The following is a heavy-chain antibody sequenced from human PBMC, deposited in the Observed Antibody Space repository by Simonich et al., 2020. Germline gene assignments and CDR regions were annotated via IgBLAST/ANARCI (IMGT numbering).Heavy chain of an antibody. Sequence: QLQLQESGPGLVKPSETLSLTCTVSGGSISSSSYYWGWIRQPPGKGLEWIGSINYSWSTYYNPALKSRVTISVDTSKNQFSLKLSSVTAADTAVYYCARWAYSSSYFDYWGQGTLVTVSS. CDR3: ARWAYSSSYFDY. V-gene: IGHV4-39*01. CDR2: INYSWST. D-gene: IGHD6-6*01. J-gene: IGHJ4*02. CDR1: GGSISSSSYY.